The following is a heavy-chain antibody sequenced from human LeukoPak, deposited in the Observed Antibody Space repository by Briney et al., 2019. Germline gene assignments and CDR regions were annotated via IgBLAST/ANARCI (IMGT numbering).Heavy chain of an antibody. CDR2: ISYTGST. CDR3: AKTAKYYSGSETYYFFEY. D-gene: IGHD3-10*01. Sequence: SETLSRTCTVSGGSISRYYWSWIRQHPGNGLEWIGYISYTGSTTYNSSLKSRVTISLDTSQNQFSLKLTSVTPADTAVYYCAKTAKYYSGSETYYFFEYWGQGTLVTVSS. CDR1: GGSISRYY. V-gene: IGHV4-59*01. J-gene: IGHJ4*02.